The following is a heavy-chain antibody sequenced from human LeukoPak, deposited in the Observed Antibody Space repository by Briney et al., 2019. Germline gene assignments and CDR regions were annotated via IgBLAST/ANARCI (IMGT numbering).Heavy chain of an antibody. D-gene: IGHD7-27*01. V-gene: IGHV4-39*01. CDR1: GDSISTSTYY. Sequence: KPSETLSLTCTVSGDSISTSTYYWGWIRQPPGKGLEWFGSIFYSGSTYYNPSLKSRVTISVDTSKNQFSLRLSSVTAADTAVYYCARQQSNWASGPGMDVWGQGTTVTVSS. CDR2: IFYSGST. J-gene: IGHJ6*02. CDR3: ARQQSNWASGPGMDV.